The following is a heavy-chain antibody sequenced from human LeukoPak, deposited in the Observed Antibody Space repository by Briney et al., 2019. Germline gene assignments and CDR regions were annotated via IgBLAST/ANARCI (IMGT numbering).Heavy chain of an antibody. Sequence: PSGTLSLTCDVSGVSISSSHWWTWVRQPPGKGLEWIGEIYHDGSTNYNPSLKSRVTISVDTSKNEFSMKLSSVTAADTAVYYCARGLRGPDYDILTFDYWGQGTLVTVSS. CDR1: GVSISSSHW. CDR3: ARGLRGPDYDILTFDY. J-gene: IGHJ4*02. D-gene: IGHD3-9*01. V-gene: IGHV4-4*02. CDR2: IYHDGST.